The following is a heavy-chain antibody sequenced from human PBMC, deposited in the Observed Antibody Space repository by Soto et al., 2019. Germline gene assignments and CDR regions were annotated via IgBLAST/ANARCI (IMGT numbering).Heavy chain of an antibody. Sequence: PSETLSLTCTVSGGSISSGGYYWIWIRQHPGKGLEWIGYIYYSGSTYYNPSLKSRVTISVDTSKNQFSLKLSSVTAADTAVYYCARDRSRGVDYWGQGTLVTVSS. CDR1: GGSISSGGYY. D-gene: IGHD3-10*01. J-gene: IGHJ4*02. V-gene: IGHV4-31*03. CDR3: ARDRSRGVDY. CDR2: IYYSGST.